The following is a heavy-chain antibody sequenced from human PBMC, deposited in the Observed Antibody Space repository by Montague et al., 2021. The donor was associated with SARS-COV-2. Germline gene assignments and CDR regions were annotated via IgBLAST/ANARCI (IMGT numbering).Heavy chain of an antibody. CDR2: VHYTGST. J-gene: IGHJ4*02. Sequence: SETLSLTCEVSGDSISSYYWSWIRQSPGKGLEWIGYVHYTGSTEYNPSLKTRVTLSLDTPRNHFSLKLRSVTAADTAVYYCARARSTCFIANCVNYFEVWGLGALVTVSS. CDR3: ARARSTCFIANCVNYFEV. CDR1: GDSISSYY. V-gene: IGHV4-59*01. D-gene: IGHD1-1*01.